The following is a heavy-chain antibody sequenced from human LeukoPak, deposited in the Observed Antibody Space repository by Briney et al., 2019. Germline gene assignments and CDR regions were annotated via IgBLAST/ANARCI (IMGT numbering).Heavy chain of an antibody. Sequence: GGSLRLSCAASGFTVSSTYMSCVRQAPGKGLEWVAAIYSGGNIYYIDSVKGRFTISRDTSKNTLYLQMNSLRAEDTAVYFCAGRHCCGGGCYFAGDDHFEYWGHGTLVSVSS. J-gene: IGHJ4*01. CDR3: AGRHCCGGGCYFAGDDHFEY. D-gene: IGHD2-15*01. V-gene: IGHV3-53*01. CDR1: GFTVSSTY. CDR2: IYSGGNI.